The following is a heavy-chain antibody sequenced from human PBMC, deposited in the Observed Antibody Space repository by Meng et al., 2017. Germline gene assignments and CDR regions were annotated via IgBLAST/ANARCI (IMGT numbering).Heavy chain of an antibody. V-gene: IGHV4-61*02. CDR2: IYTSGST. CDR1: GGSISSGSSY. D-gene: IGHD1-26*01. CDR3: ARVIYGGSYFPDAFDI. Sequence: LRLSCTVSGGSISSGSSYWSWIRQPAGKGLEWIGRIYTSGSTNYNPSLKSRVTISVDTSKNQFSLKLSSVTAADTDVYYCARVIYGGSYFPDAFDIWGQGTMVTVSS. J-gene: IGHJ3*02.